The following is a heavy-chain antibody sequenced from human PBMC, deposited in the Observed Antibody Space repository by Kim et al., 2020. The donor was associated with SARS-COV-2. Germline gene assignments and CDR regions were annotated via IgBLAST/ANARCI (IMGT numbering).Heavy chain of an antibody. J-gene: IGHJ6*02. CDR2: MNPNSGNT. CDR1: GYTFTSYD. CDR3: ARRGSTRFPYYYYGMDV. D-gene: IGHD2-2*01. V-gene: IGHV1-8*01. Sequence: ASVKVSCKASGYTFTSYDINWVRQATGQGLEWMGWMNPNSGNTGYAQKFQGRVTMTRNTSISTAYMELSSLRSEDTAVYYCARRGSTRFPYYYYGMDVWGQGTTVTVSS.